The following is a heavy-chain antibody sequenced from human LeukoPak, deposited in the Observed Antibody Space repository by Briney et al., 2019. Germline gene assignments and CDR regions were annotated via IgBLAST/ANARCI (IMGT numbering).Heavy chain of an antibody. V-gene: IGHV1-2*02. CDR2: INPNSGGT. Sequence: GASVKVSCKASGYTFTGYYMHWVRQAPGQGLEWMGWINPNSGGTNYAQKFQGRVTMTRDTSISTAYMELSRLRSEDTAVYYCARDNKAARSFDYWGQGTLVTVSS. CDR3: ARDNKAARSFDY. CDR1: GYTFTGYY. J-gene: IGHJ4*02. D-gene: IGHD6-6*01.